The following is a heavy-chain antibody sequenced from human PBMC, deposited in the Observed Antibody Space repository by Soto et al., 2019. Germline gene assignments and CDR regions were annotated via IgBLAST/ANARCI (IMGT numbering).Heavy chain of an antibody. Sequence: SQTLSLTCAISGDSVSSNSAAWNWIRQSPSRGLEWLGRTYYRSKWYNDYAVSVKSRITINPDTSKNQFSLQLNSVTPEDTAVYYCARGRQQLVRFDDYYYGMDVWGQGTTVTVSS. CDR3: ARGRQQLVRFDDYYYGMDV. V-gene: IGHV6-1*01. CDR1: GDSVSSNSAA. CDR2: TYYRSKWYN. D-gene: IGHD6-13*01. J-gene: IGHJ6*02.